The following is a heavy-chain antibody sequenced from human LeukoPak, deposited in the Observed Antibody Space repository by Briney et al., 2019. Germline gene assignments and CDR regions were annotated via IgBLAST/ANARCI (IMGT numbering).Heavy chain of an antibody. V-gene: IGHV1-2*02. J-gene: IGHJ4*02. CDR3: ARDLRGLGDYYDY. Sequence: ASLKVSCKASGYPFTGYYIHWVRQAPGQELEWMGWINPDSAVTHFAQKFQDRVTMTRDTSVSTAYMELSSLRYDDTAVYFCARDLRGLGDYYDYWGQGTLITVTS. CDR2: INPDSAVT. CDR1: GYPFTGYY. D-gene: IGHD3-10*01.